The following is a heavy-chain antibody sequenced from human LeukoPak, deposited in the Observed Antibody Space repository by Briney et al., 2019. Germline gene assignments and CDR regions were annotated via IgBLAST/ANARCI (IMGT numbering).Heavy chain of an antibody. D-gene: IGHD2-8*01. CDR3: ARYYCPNGSCQGFDY. CDR1: GDSISTYY. CDR2: IHHSGKT. J-gene: IGHJ4*02. Sequence: SETLSLTCTVSGDSISTYYWSWIRQPPGKGLEWIGYIHHSGKTNSNPSLKSRVTISADTPNNQFSLRLSSVTAADTAVYYCARYYCPNGSCQGFDYWGQGTPVTVSS. V-gene: IGHV4-59*01.